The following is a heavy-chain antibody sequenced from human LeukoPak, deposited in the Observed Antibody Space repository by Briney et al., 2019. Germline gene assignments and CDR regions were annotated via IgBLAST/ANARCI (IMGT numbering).Heavy chain of an antibody. J-gene: IGHJ3*02. Sequence: PGGSLRLSCAASGFTFRTYSIHWVRQAPGKGLEWVAFIRYDGSNKYYADSVKGRFTISRDNSKNTLYLQMNSLRAEDTAVYYCAKDQGRITMIVVVSQGGAFDIWGQGTMVTVSS. D-gene: IGHD3-22*01. CDR2: IRYDGSNK. CDR3: AKDQGRITMIVVVSQGGAFDI. CDR1: GFTFRTYS. V-gene: IGHV3-30*02.